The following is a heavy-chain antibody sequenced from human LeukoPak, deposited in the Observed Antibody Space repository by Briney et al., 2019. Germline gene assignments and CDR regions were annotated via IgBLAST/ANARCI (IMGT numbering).Heavy chain of an antibody. V-gene: IGHV4-61*08. D-gene: IGHD3-10*01. CDR3: ARRGGSGRSFDY. J-gene: IGHJ4*02. Sequence: SETLSLTCTVSGASVSSGGYYWSWTRQPPGKGLEWIGYIYYSGSTNYNPSLKSRVTISVDTSKNQFSLKVSSVTAADTAVYYCARRGGSGRSFDYWGQGTLVTVSS. CDR2: IYYSGST. CDR1: GASVSSGGYY.